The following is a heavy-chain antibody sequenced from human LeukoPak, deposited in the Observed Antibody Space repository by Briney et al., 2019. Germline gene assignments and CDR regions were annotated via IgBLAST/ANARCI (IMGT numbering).Heavy chain of an antibody. V-gene: IGHV1-2*02. D-gene: IGHD5-18*01. J-gene: IGHJ4*02. Sequence: GAAVKVSCKASGYTVTGHYLHWVRQAPGQGLEWMGWINPNSGVTNYAQKFQGRVTMTRDTSINTAYMELHSLTSDDTAMYYCAKDAYSGFSSSYNMDSWGQGTPVTVSS. CDR3: AKDAYSGFSSSYNMDS. CDR2: INPNSGVT. CDR1: GYTVTGHY.